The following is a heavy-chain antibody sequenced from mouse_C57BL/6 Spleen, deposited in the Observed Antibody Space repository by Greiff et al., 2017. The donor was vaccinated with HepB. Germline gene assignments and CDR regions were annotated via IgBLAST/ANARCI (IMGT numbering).Heavy chain of an antibody. CDR1: GFTFSSYA. CDR3: ARDPSGWYFDV. D-gene: IGHD6-1*01. Sequence: EVQGVESGGGLVKPGGSLKLSCAASGFTFSSYAMSWVRQTPEKRLEWVATISDGGSYTYYPDNVKGRFTISRDNAKNNLYLQMSHLKSEDTAMYYCARDPSGWYFDVWGTGTTVTVSS. V-gene: IGHV5-4*01. CDR2: ISDGGSYT. J-gene: IGHJ1*03.